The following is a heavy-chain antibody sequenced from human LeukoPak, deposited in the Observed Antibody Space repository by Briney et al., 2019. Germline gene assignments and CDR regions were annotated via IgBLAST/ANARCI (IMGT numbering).Heavy chain of an antibody. CDR1: GGSISSYY. CDR2: IYYSGST. Sequence: SETLSLTCTVSGGSISSYYWSWIRQPPGKGLEWIGYIYYSGSTNYNPSLKSRVTISVDTSKNQFSLKLSSVTAADTAVYYCAREVAGQWLVRGWFDPWGQGTLVTVSS. CDR3: AREVAGQWLVRGWFDP. D-gene: IGHD6-19*01. V-gene: IGHV4-59*01. J-gene: IGHJ5*02.